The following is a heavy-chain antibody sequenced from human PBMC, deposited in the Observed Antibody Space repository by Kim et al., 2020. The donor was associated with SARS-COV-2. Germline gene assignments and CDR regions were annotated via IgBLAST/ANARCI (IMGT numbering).Heavy chain of an antibody. Sequence: SETLSLTCTVSGGSISSSSYYWGWIRQPPGKGLEWIGSIYYSGSTYYNPSLKSRVTISVDTSKNQFSLKLSSVTAAGTAVYYCARRPPVYSNYYGGLWYYGMDVWGQGTTVTGSS. CDR2: IYYSGST. D-gene: IGHD4-4*01. CDR3: ARRPPVYSNYYGGLWYYGMDV. V-gene: IGHV4-39*01. J-gene: IGHJ6*02. CDR1: GGSISSSSYY.